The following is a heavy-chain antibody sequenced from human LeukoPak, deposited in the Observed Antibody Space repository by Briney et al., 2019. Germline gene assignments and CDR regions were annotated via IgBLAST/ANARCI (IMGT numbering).Heavy chain of an antibody. D-gene: IGHD6-19*01. CDR3: AKDDGSGSGPPYFDY. Sequence: GGSLRLSCAASGFTFDDYAMHWVRQAPGKGLEWVSGISWNSGSIGYADSVKGRFTISRDNAKNSLYLQMNSLRAEDTALYYCAKDDGSGSGPPYFDYWGQGTLVTVSS. CDR2: ISWNSGSI. CDR1: GFTFDDYA. V-gene: IGHV3-9*01. J-gene: IGHJ4*02.